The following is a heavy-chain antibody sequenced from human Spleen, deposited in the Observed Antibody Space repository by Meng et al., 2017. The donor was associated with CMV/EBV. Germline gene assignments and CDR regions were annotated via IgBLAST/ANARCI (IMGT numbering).Heavy chain of an antibody. CDR1: GYTFTSYY. V-gene: IGHV1-46*01. D-gene: IGHD5-18*01. Sequence: ASVKVSCKASGYTFTSYYMHWVRQAPGQGLEWMGTINPSGGSTSYAQKFQGRVTMTRDTSTRTVYMELSSLRSEDTAVYYCARDFTRYGWAASLDYWGQGTQVTVSS. CDR2: INPSGGST. CDR3: ARDFTRYGWAASLDY. J-gene: IGHJ4*02.